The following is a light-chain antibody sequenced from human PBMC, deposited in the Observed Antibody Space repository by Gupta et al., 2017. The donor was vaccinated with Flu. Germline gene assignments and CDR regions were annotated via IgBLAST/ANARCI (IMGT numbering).Light chain of an antibody. Sequence: DVVMTQSPLSLPVTLGQPSSISCRSSQSLVYSDGETYLNWFQQRPGQSPRRLLYKGSKRDSGVPERFSGSGSGTDFTLIITRVEAEDFGVYYCKQGKHWPGTFGQGTKVEIK. J-gene: IGKJ1*01. CDR3: KQGKHWPGT. CDR1: QSLVYSDGETY. V-gene: IGKV2-30*01. CDR2: KGS.